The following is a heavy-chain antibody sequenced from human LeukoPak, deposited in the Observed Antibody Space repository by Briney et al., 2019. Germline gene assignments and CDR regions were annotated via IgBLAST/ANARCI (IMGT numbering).Heavy chain of an antibody. D-gene: IGHD5-12*01. CDR2: IYNSGGI. J-gene: IGHJ4*02. V-gene: IGHV4-59*01. CDR3: ARTSGYTYFDY. CDR1: GVSISSNY. Sequence: SETLSLTCTVSGVSISSNYWSWIRQPPGKGLVWIGYIYNSGGINYNTSLKSRVAISVETSKNQFSLKLNSVTAADTAVYYCARTSGYTYFDYWGQGTLVTVSS.